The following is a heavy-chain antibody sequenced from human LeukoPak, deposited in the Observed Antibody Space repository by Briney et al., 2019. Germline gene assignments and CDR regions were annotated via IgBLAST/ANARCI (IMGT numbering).Heavy chain of an antibody. Sequence: SVKVSCKASGGTFSSYAISWVRQAPGQGLEWMGGIIPIFGTANYAQKFQGRVTITADESTSTAYMELSSLRSEDTAGYYCARDPGDIDAFDIWGQGTMVTVSS. CDR2: IIPIFGTA. J-gene: IGHJ3*02. V-gene: IGHV1-69*01. CDR3: ARDPGDIDAFDI. CDR1: GGTFSSYA. D-gene: IGHD5-12*01.